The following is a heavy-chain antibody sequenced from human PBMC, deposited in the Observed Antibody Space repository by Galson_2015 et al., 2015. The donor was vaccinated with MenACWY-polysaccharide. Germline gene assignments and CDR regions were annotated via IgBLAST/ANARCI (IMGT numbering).Heavy chain of an antibody. CDR1: GFTFSSYW. V-gene: IGHV3-74*01. J-gene: IGHJ5*02. CDR3: ARASWGGAAAGGFDP. Sequence: SLRLSCAASGFTFSSYWMHWVRQAPGKGLVWVARIKSDGSSTGYADSVKGRITISRDNAKNTMYLQMNSLRAEDTAVYYCARASWGGAAAGGFDPWGQGTLVTVSS. CDR2: IKSDGSST. D-gene: IGHD6-13*01.